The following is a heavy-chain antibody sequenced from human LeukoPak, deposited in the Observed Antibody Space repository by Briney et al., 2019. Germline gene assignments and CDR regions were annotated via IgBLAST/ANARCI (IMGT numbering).Heavy chain of an antibody. J-gene: IGHJ6*03. CDR1: GASISSYYW. V-gene: IGHV2-5*08. Sequence: TLSLTCTVSGASISSYYWSWVRQPPGKALERLALIYWDDDKRYSPSLKSRLTITKDTSKNQVVLTMTNMDPIDTATYYCAHIGYYYYMDVWGKGTTVTVSS. CDR3: AHIGYYYYMDV. CDR2: IYWDDDK.